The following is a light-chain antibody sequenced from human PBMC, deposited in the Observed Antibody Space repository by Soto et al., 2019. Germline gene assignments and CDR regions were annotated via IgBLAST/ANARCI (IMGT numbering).Light chain of an antibody. V-gene: IGKV1-39*01. CDR2: SAS. Sequence: DIQMTQSPSSLSASVGDRVTITCRASRSINTYVNWYQQRPGEAPELLIYSASSLHTGVPSRFSGSGAGTDFTFTINSLLPEDFAIYYCQQTYSTPRTFGQGTKVDIK. CDR1: RSINTY. J-gene: IGKJ1*01. CDR3: QQTYSTPRT.